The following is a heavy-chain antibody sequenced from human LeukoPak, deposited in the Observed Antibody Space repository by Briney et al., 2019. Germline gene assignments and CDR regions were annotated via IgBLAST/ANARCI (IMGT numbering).Heavy chain of an antibody. D-gene: IGHD2-15*01. CDR1: GGSFSGYY. CDR2: INHSGST. V-gene: IGHV4-34*01. CDR3: ARKMGVVVAASIDY. J-gene: IGHJ4*02. Sequence: TPSETLSLTCAVYGGSFSGYYWSWIRQPPGKGLEWIGEINHSGSTSYNPSLKSRVTISVDTSKNQFSLKLSSVTAADTAVYYCARKMGVVVAASIDYWGQGTLVTVSS.